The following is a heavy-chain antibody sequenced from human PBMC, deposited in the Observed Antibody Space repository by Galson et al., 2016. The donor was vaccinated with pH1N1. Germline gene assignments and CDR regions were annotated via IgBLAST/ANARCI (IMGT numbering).Heavy chain of an antibody. J-gene: IGHJ4*02. CDR3: ERSRDFSFDY. Sequence: SLRLSCVASGFTLSCCAMHWVRQAPGKGLECVALISKDGNNVYYADSVKGRFTISRDSSNNTLYLQMNSLRTEDTAIYYCERSRDFSFDYWGQGALVTVPS. V-gene: IGHV3-30*04. D-gene: IGHD4-11*01. CDR2: ISKDGNNV. CDR1: GFTLSCCA.